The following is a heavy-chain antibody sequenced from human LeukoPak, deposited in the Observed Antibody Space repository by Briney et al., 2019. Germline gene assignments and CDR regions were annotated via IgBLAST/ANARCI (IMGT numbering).Heavy chain of an antibody. J-gene: IGHJ4*02. D-gene: IGHD3-10*01. Sequence: GGSLRLSCAASGFTFSSYWMSWVRQAPGKGLEWVANIKQDGSEKYYVDSVKGRFTISRDNAKNSLYLQMNSLRAEDTAVYYRARSGIGDGLYVDYWGQGTLVTVSS. V-gene: IGHV3-7*01. CDR1: GFTFSSYW. CDR3: ARSGIGDGLYVDY. CDR2: IKQDGSEK.